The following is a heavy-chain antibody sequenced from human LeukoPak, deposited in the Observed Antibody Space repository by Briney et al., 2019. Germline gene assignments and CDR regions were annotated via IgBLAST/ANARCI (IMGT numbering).Heavy chain of an antibody. CDR2: ISGSGGTT. Sequence: GSLILSCAASGFTFSTYAMSWVRQAPGKGPEWVSAISGSGGTTYYADSVKGRFTISRDNSKNTVHLQTNSLRAEDTAVYYCAKRSGSYHFDYWGQGALVTVAS. J-gene: IGHJ4*02. CDR1: GFTFSTYA. CDR3: AKRSGSYHFDY. V-gene: IGHV3-23*01. D-gene: IGHD1-26*01.